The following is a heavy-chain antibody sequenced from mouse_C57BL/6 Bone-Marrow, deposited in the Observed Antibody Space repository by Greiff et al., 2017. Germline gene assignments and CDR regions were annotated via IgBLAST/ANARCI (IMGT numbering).Heavy chain of an antibody. CDR1: GYTFTSYW. D-gene: IGHD1-1*01. Sequence: QVQLQQPGAELVMPGASVKLSCKASGYTFTSYWMHWVKQRPGQGLEWIGEIDPSDSYTNYNQKFKGKSTLTVDKSSSTAYMQLSSLTSEGSAVYYCATEFYYYGSSYWYFDVWGTGTTVTVSS. CDR2: IDPSDSYT. J-gene: IGHJ1*03. CDR3: ATEFYYYGSSYWYFDV. V-gene: IGHV1-69*01.